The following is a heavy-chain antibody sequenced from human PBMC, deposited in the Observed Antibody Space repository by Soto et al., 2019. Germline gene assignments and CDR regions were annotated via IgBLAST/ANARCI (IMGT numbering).Heavy chain of an antibody. V-gene: IGHV3-30*03. J-gene: IGHJ6*02. Sequence: QVQLVESGGGVVQPGRSLRLSCAASGFTFSSYGMHWVRQAPGKGLEWVAVISYEGSNKYYADSVKGRFTISRDNSKNTLYLQMNSLRAEDTAVYYCARVYCSSTSCRYYYYYGMDVWGQGTTVTVSS. D-gene: IGHD2-2*01. CDR2: ISYEGSNK. CDR3: ARVYCSSTSCRYYYYYGMDV. CDR1: GFTFSSYG.